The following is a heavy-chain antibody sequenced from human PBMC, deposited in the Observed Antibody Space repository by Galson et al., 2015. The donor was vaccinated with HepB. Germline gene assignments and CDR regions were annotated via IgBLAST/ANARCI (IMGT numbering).Heavy chain of an antibody. CDR2: ITGSGDKT. V-gene: IGHV3-23*01. CDR3: AKVPRNIITIVRGVIIAYFDS. CDR1: GSTFNNYA. Sequence: SLRLSCAASGSTFNNYAMSWVRHAPGKGLEWVSAITGSGDKTYYGDSVKGRFTVSRDNSRNTLYLQMNSLRAEDTALYYCAKVPRNIITIVRGVIIAYFDSWGQGTLVTVSS. D-gene: IGHD3-10*01. J-gene: IGHJ4*02.